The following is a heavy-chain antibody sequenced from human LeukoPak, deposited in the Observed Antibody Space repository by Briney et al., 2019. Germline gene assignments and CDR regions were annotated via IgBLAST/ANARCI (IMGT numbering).Heavy chain of an antibody. CDR3: AKGELFGYCSSTSCYADPRCFDY. D-gene: IGHD2-2*03. J-gene: IGHJ4*02. CDR1: GFTFSSYA. V-gene: IGHV3-23*01. Sequence: GVSLRLSCAASGFTFSSYAMSWVRQARGKGLEWVSAISGSGGSTYYADSVKGRFTISRDNSKNTLYLQMNSLRAEDTAVYYCAKGELFGYCSSTSCYADPRCFDYWGQGTLVTVSS. CDR2: ISGSGGST.